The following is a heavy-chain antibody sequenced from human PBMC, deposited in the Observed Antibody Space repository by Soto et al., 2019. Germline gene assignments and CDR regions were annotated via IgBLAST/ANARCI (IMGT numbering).Heavy chain of an antibody. D-gene: IGHD6-25*01. V-gene: IGHV4-31*02. Sequence: PSETLSLTCDVSYDSVNSIGYYWTWIRQHPGKGLEWIGCVYYSGRTYYNPSLKSRLGMSLDTSKNQFSLKMTSMTAADTAVYYCARISQGASSRDARSGYYYYYGMDVWGQGTTVTVSS. CDR1: YDSVNSIGYY. CDR3: ARISQGASSRDARSGYYYYYGMDV. J-gene: IGHJ6*02. CDR2: VYYSGRT.